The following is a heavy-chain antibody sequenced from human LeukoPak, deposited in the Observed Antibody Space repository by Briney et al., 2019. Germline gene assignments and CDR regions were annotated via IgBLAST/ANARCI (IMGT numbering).Heavy chain of an antibody. CDR1: GFTFTDFW. V-gene: IGHV3-7*01. CDR3: ARSFHGY. Sequence: GGSLRLSCVASGFTFTDFWMSWVRQAPGKGLEWVANIKKDGSEKYYVDSVKGRFTISRDNAKNSVYLQMDSLRDEDTAVYYCARSFHGYWGQGTLVTVSS. J-gene: IGHJ4*02. CDR2: IKKDGSEK.